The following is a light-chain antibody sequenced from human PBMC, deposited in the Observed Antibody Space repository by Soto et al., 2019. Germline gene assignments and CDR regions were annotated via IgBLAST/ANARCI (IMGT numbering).Light chain of an antibody. CDR3: QQYNNFPWT. J-gene: IGKJ1*01. CDR2: KAS. CDR1: QSINHW. Sequence: DIQMTQSPSTLSASVGXRVTITCRASQSINHWLAWYQQKPGKVPKLLIFKASSLQSGVPSRFSGSESGTEFTLTISSLQPDDFATYYCQQYNNFPWTFGQGTKVEIK. V-gene: IGKV1-5*03.